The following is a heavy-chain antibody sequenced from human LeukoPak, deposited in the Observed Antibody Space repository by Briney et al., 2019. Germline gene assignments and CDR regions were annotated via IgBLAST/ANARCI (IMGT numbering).Heavy chain of an antibody. CDR1: GGSISSYY. CDR3: ARGLGSSSSSYYYYYMDV. D-gene: IGHD6-6*01. Sequence: ASETLSLTCTVSGGSISSYYWSWIRQPAGKGLEWIGRIYTSGSTNYNPSLKSRVTMSVDTSKNQFSLKLSSVTAADTAVYYCARGLGSSSSSYYYYYMDVWGKGTTVTVSS. V-gene: IGHV4-4*07. CDR2: IYTSGST. J-gene: IGHJ6*03.